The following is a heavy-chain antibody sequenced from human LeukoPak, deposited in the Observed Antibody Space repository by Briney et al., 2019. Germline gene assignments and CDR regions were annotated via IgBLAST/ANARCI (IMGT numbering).Heavy chain of an antibody. J-gene: IGHJ4*02. CDR1: GYTFTSYG. CDR3: ARDLPIDYYYDSSGSTAGCDY. Sequence: ASVKVSCKASGYTFTSYGISWVRQAPGQGLEWMGWISAYNGNTNYAQKLQGRVTMTTDTSTSTANMELRSLRSDDAAVYYCARDLPIDYYYDSSGSTAGCDYWGQGTLVTVSS. D-gene: IGHD3-22*01. V-gene: IGHV1-18*01. CDR2: ISAYNGNT.